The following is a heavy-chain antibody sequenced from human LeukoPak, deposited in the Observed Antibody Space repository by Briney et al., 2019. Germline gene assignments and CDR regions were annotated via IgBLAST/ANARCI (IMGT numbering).Heavy chain of an antibody. CDR3: ARDGDRQSQQWLASPSVY. CDR1: GYTFTSYY. CDR2: INPSGGST. J-gene: IGHJ4*02. Sequence: GASVKVSCKASGYTFTSYYMHWVRQAPGQGLEWVGIINPSGGSTTLAQKFQGRVTVTRDTSTSTVYMELSSLRSEDTAVYYCARDGDRQSQQWLASPSVYWGQGALVTVSS. D-gene: IGHD6-19*01. V-gene: IGHV1-46*01.